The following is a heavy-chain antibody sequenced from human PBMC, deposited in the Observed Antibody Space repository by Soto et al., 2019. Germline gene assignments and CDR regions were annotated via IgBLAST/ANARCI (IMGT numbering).Heavy chain of an antibody. CDR2: ISYDGSNK. V-gene: IGHV3-30*04. CDR3: VRDLSHCSGGSCYSPNGLDV. J-gene: IGHJ6*02. Sequence: QVQLVESGGGVVQPGRSLRLSCAASGFTFSSYAMHWVRQAPGKGLEWVAIISYDGSNKFYADSVKGRFTISRDNSKNTLYLEMNSLRAEDTAVYHCVRDLSHCSGGSCYSPNGLDVWGQGTTVPVSS. D-gene: IGHD2-15*01. CDR1: GFTFSSYA.